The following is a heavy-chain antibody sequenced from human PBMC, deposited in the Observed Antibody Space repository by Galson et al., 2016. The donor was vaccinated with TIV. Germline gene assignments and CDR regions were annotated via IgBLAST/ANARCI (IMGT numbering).Heavy chain of an antibody. D-gene: IGHD2-21*02. CDR1: GYSINSHYF. J-gene: IGHJ4*02. CDR2: FFHPGAV. V-gene: IGHV4-38-2*02. Sequence: ETLSLTCTVSGYSINSHYFWAWLRQPPGKGLEWIGSFFHPGAVYYNPSLERRVTMSGDASKNHFSLRLTSVTAADTAIYYCTRHIGGDFGDYVGQGILVTVSS. CDR3: TRHIGGDFGDY.